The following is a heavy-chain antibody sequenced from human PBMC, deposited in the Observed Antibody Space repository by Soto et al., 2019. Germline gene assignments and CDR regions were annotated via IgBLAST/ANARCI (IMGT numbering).Heavy chain of an antibody. CDR2: IIPIFGTA. CDR3: ARGVRGYSGYDYEYDYVWGSYVY. J-gene: IGHJ4*02. V-gene: IGHV1-69*13. Sequence: SVKVSCKASGGTFSSYAISWVRQAPGQGLEWIGEIIPIFGTANYAQKFQGRVTITADESTSTAYMELSSLRSEDTAVYYCARGVRGYSGYDYEYDYVWGSYVYWGQGTLVTVSS. D-gene: IGHD3-16*01. CDR1: GGTFSSYA.